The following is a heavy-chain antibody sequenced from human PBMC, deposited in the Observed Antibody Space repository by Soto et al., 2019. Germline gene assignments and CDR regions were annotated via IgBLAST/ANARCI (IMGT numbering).Heavy chain of an antibody. D-gene: IGHD3-16*01. Sequence: GGSLRLSCAASGFTFSSYAMSWVRQAPGKGLEWVSAICGSGGSTYYADSVKGRFHISRDNSKYTLYLQMNSLRAEDTAVYYCAKYEGDYYYYYYMDVWGKGTTVTVSS. CDR1: GFTFSSYA. V-gene: IGHV3-23*01. CDR2: ICGSGGST. J-gene: IGHJ6*03. CDR3: AKYEGDYYYYYYMDV.